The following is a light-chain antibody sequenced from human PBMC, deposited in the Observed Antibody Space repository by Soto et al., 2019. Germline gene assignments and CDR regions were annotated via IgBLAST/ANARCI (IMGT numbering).Light chain of an antibody. J-gene: IGKJ1*01. Sequence: EIVLTQSPVALSFXPXEXXAXXXSASQSVSSSYLAWYQQKPGQAPRLLIYGASSRATGIPDRFSGSGSGTDFTLTISRLEPEDFAVYYCQQYGSSPRTFGQGTKVDIK. V-gene: IGKV3-20*01. CDR2: GAS. CDR3: QQYGSSPRT. CDR1: QSVSSSY.